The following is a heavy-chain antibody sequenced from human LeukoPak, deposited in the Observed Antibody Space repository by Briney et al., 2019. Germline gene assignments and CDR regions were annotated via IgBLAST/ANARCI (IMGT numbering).Heavy chain of an antibody. J-gene: IGHJ4*02. CDR3: AKQLGYCSNGSCYFPY. V-gene: IGHV3-23*01. D-gene: IGHD2-15*01. CDR1: GFTFSSSA. Sequence: GGSLRLSCAASGFTFSSSAMSWVRQAPGKGLEWVSAISNNGGYTYYADSVQGRFTISRDNSKSTLCLRMNSLRAEDTAVYYCAKQLGYCSNGSCYFPYWGQGTLVTVSS. CDR2: ISNNGGYT.